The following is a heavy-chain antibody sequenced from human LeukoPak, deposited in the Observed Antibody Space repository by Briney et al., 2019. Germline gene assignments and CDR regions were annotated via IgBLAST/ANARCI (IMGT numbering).Heavy chain of an antibody. CDR1: GFTFSGFA. Sequence: GGSLRLSCAASGFTFSGFAMSWVRQAPGKGLEWVSIISSSGGSTYFADSVKGRFTISRDNSKNTLYLQMNILRAEDTAVYYCAKTMGAIDHDYWGQGTLVTVSS. V-gene: IGHV3-23*01. CDR2: ISSSGGST. D-gene: IGHD1-26*01. CDR3: AKTMGAIDHDY. J-gene: IGHJ4*02.